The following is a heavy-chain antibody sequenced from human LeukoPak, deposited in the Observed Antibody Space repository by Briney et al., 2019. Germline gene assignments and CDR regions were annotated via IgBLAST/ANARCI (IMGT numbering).Heavy chain of an antibody. Sequence: SETLSLTCTVSGGSISLYYWSWIRQPPGKGLEWIGYIYYSGSTNYNPSLKSRLTISVDTSKNQFSLKLSSVTAADTAVYYCARRLYDSSGYSHLDAFDIWGQGTMVTVSS. J-gene: IGHJ3*02. D-gene: IGHD3-22*01. V-gene: IGHV4-59*08. CDR2: IYYSGST. CDR1: GGSISLYY. CDR3: ARRLYDSSGYSHLDAFDI.